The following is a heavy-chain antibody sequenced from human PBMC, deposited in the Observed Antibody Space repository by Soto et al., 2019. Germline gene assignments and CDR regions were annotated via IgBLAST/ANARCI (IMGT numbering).Heavy chain of an antibody. CDR1: GYTFTSYG. J-gene: IGHJ5*02. Sequence: ASVKVSCKASGYTFTSYGISWVRQAPGQGLEWMGWISAYNGNTNYAQKLQGRVTMTTDTSTSTAYMELRSLRSDDTAVYYCARDFFLISLAGQNWFDPWSQGTLVTVSS. V-gene: IGHV1-18*01. CDR2: ISAYNGNT. CDR3: ARDFFLISLAGQNWFDP. D-gene: IGHD6-19*01.